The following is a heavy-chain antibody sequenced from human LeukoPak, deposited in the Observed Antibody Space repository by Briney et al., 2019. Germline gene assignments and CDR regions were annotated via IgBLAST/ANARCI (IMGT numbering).Heavy chain of an antibody. V-gene: IGHV1-46*01. CDR3: ARDYSSGFLSDPYYYMDV. CDR1: GYTFTSYY. CDR2: INPSGGGT. J-gene: IGHJ6*03. Sequence: ASVKVSCKASGYTFTSYYMHWVRQAPGQGLEWMGIINPSGGGTSYAQKFQGRVTMTRDMSTSTVYMELSSLRSEDTAVYYCARDYSSGFLSDPYYYMDVWGKGTTVTVSS. D-gene: IGHD6-19*01.